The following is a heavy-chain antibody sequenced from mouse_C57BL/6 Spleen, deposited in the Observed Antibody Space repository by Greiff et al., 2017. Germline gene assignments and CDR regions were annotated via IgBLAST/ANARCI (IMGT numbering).Heavy chain of an antibody. Sequence: VQVVESGPELVKPGASVKISCKASGYAFSSSWMNWVKQRPGKGLEWIGRIYPGDGDTNYNGKFKGKATLTADKSSSTAYMQLSSLTSEDSAVYFCAREKTNWGFDYWGQGTTLTVSS. V-gene: IGHV1-82*01. CDR2: IYPGDGDT. D-gene: IGHD4-1*01. CDR1: GYAFSSSW. CDR3: AREKTNWGFDY. J-gene: IGHJ2*01.